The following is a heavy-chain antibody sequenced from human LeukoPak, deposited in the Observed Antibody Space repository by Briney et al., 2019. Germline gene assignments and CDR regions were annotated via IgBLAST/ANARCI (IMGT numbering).Heavy chain of an antibody. CDR2: ISASGYST. Sequence: GGSLRLSCAASGFTFSSYAMSWVRQAPRKGLEWVSAISASGYSTYYADSVKGRFTISRDNSKKTLYLQMNSLRAEDTAIFYCAKDVYNWNFYFDYWGQGTLVTVSS. CDR3: AKDVYNWNFYFDY. J-gene: IGHJ4*02. V-gene: IGHV3-23*01. CDR1: GFTFSSYA. D-gene: IGHD1-7*01.